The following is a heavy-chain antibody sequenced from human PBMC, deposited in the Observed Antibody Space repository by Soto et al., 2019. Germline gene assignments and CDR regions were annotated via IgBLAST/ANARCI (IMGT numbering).Heavy chain of an antibody. CDR1: GFTFSNYW. J-gene: IGHJ4*02. V-gene: IGHV3-74*01. Sequence: EVQLVASGGGLVQPGESLSLSCAASGFTFSNYWMHWVRQPPGKGLVWVSRIDSDGSRITYADFVKGRFTISRDNAKNTVYLHMNSLTAEDPAVYYCVRTSLVVAVATREDFWGQGALVTVSS. CDR2: IDSDGSRI. CDR3: VRTSLVVAVATREDF. D-gene: IGHD2-15*01.